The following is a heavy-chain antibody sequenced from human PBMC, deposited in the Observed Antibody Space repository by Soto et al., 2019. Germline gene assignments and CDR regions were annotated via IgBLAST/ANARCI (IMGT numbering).Heavy chain of an antibody. J-gene: IGHJ4*02. Sequence: PGECLKISCKGSGHIFSNYWIGWVRQMPGKGLEWMGIIYPGDSDTRYSPSFQGQVTITVDKSINTAYLQWSRLKASDTAMYYCARQRLWGTSGYYYFENWGQGTLVTVSS. CDR3: ARQRLWGTSGYYYFEN. D-gene: IGHD3-22*01. CDR1: GHIFSNYW. CDR2: IYPGDSDT. V-gene: IGHV5-51*01.